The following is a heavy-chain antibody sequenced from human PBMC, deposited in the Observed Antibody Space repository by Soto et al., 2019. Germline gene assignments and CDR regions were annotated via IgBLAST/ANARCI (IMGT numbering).Heavy chain of an antibody. CDR3: ARGLWYSSSWQGANFDY. Sequence: SETLSLTCAVFGGSFSVYYWSWILRPPGKGLGWRGEINHSGSTNYSPSLKSRVTISVDTSKSRFSLKLSSVTAADTAVYYCARGLWYSSSWQGANFDYWGEGALATAAS. CDR1: GGSFSVYY. V-gene: IGHV4-34*01. J-gene: IGHJ4*02. D-gene: IGHD6-13*01. CDR2: INHSGST.